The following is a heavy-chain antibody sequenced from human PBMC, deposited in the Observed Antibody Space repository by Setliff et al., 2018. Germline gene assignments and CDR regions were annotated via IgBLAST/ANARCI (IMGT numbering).Heavy chain of an antibody. CDR2: VKSKSDGGTI. J-gene: IGHJ4*02. V-gene: IGHV3-15*01. Sequence: GGSLRLSCAASGFTFTNAWMSWVRQAPGKGLEWVGRVKSKSDGGTIDYAAPVEGRFTISRDDSRNTLSLQMNSLKTEDTAVYYCTTAPLAAASTCWGQGTLVTVSS. D-gene: IGHD6-13*01. CDR1: GFTFTNAW. CDR3: TTAPLAAASTC.